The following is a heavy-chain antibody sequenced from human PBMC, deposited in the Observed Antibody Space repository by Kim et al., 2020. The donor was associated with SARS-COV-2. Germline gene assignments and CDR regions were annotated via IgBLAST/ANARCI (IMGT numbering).Heavy chain of an antibody. Sequence: YADSVKGRFTISRDNAKNSLYLQMNSLRDEDTAVFYCARGGPTRYYGMDVWGQGTTVTVSS. CDR3: ARGGPTRYYGMDV. J-gene: IGHJ6*02. V-gene: IGHV3-48*02. D-gene: IGHD3-10*01.